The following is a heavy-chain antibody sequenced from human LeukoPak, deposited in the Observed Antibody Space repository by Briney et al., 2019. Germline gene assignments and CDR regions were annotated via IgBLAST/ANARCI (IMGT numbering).Heavy chain of an antibody. CDR1: GGTFSSYA. Sequence: SVKVSCKASGGTFSSYAISWVRQAPGQGLEWMGGIIPIFGTANYAQKFQGRVTITADESTSTAYMELSSLRSEDTAVYYCARVVSSGVDKKTGFDPWGQGTLVTVSS. V-gene: IGHV1-69*13. J-gene: IGHJ5*02. D-gene: IGHD3-3*01. CDR3: ARVVSSGVDKKTGFDP. CDR2: IIPIFGTA.